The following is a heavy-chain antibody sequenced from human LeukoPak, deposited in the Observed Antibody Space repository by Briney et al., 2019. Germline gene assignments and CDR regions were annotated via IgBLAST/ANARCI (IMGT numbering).Heavy chain of an antibody. CDR3: AREGYYDSSGFDY. CDR1: GFTFSSYW. CDR2: IKQDGSET. D-gene: IGHD3-22*01. V-gene: IGHV3-7*01. Sequence: GGSLRLSCAGSGFTFSSYWMSWVRQAPGKGLEWVANIKQDGSETYYVDSVKGRFTISRDNAQNSLYLQMNSLRAEDTAVYYCAREGYYDSSGFDYWGQGTLVTVSS. J-gene: IGHJ4*02.